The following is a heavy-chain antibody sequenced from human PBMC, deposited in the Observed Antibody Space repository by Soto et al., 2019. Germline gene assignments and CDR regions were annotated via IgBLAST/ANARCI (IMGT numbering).Heavy chain of an antibody. V-gene: IGHV4-4*07. CDR1: DDFISSYY. Sequence: SETLSLTCTVSDDFISSYYWNWIRQPAGKGLEWIGRVSTNGATNYNPSLKSRVTISVDTSKNQFSLKLSSVTAADTAVYYCAGGGYYGSGSYYLDYWGQGTLVTVST. D-gene: IGHD3-10*01. CDR2: VSTNGAT. J-gene: IGHJ4*02. CDR3: AGGGYYGSGSYYLDY.